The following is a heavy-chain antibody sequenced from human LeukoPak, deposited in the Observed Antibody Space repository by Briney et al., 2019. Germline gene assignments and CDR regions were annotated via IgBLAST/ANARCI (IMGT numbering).Heavy chain of an antibody. V-gene: IGHV1-2*06. CDR2: INPNSGGT. CDR1: GYTFTGYY. Sequence: GASVKVSCKXSGYTFTGYYMHWVRQAPGQGLEWMGRINPNSGGTNYAQKFQGRVTMTRDTSIGTAYMELSRLRSDDTAVYYCARGRNYDFWSGYYLPKAFDPWGQGTLVTVSS. CDR3: ARGRNYDFWSGYYLPKAFDP. J-gene: IGHJ5*02. D-gene: IGHD3-3*01.